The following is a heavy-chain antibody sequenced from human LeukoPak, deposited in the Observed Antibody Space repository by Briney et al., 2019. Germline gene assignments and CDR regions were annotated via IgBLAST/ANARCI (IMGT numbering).Heavy chain of an antibody. CDR1: GYTFTAYY. Sequence: ASVKVSCKASGYTFTAYYVHWVRQAPGQGPEWMGWIHPNSGGTKYAQKFQGRVTMTRDTSISTAYMELSRLRSDDTAVYYCAREYSSGTDYWGQGTLVTVSS. CDR3: AREYSSGTDY. V-gene: IGHV1-2*02. D-gene: IGHD6-19*01. CDR2: IHPNSGGT. J-gene: IGHJ4*02.